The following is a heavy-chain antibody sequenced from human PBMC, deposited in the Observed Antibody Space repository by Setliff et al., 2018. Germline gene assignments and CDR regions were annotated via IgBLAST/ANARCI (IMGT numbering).Heavy chain of an antibody. J-gene: IGHJ3*02. CDR3: ARDPLTTNRRRAFDI. CDR1: GYSISSGYY. V-gene: IGHV4-38-2*02. D-gene: IGHD4-17*01. CDR2: IYHSGST. Sequence: ASETLSLTCAVSGYSISSGYYWGWIRQPPGKGLEWIGSIYHSGSTYYNPSLKSRVTISVDTSKNQFSLKLSSVTAADTAVYYCARDPLTTNRRRAFDIWGQGTMVTVSS.